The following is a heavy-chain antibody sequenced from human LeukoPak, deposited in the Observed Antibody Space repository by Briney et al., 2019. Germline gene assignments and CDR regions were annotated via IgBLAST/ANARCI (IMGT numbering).Heavy chain of an antibody. J-gene: IGHJ5*02. V-gene: IGHV4-39*01. Sequence: PSETLSLTCTVSGGSISSSSYYWGWIRQPPGKGLEWIGSIYYSGSTYYNPSLKSRVTISVDTSKNQFSLKLSSVTAADTAVYYCARQISSSWFDPWGQGTLVTVSS. CDR3: ARQISSSWFDP. CDR1: GGSISSSSYY. CDR2: IYYSGST. D-gene: IGHD6-6*01.